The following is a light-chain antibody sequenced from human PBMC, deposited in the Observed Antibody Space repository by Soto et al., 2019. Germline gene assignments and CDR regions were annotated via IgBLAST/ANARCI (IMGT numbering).Light chain of an antibody. V-gene: IGKV1-5*01. CDR2: DAS. Sequence: NHMSESPAALSASVGDRVTLTCRASRSVSTWLAWHQQRPGKPPKLLIYDASSLQSGVPSRFSGSGSGTEFTLTISSLQPDDFATYYCQQYNSYLLTFGEGTKVDIK. CDR1: RSVSTW. CDR3: QQYNSYLLT. J-gene: IGKJ4*01.